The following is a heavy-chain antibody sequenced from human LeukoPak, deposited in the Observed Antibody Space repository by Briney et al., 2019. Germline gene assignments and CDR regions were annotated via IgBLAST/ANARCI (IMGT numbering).Heavy chain of an antibody. CDR1: GFTFSDYY. CDR3: VGFYYSAFFDY. V-gene: IGHV3-11*03. Sequence: GGSLRLSCAVSGFTFSDYYMSRIRQAPGKGLEWLSYISGRGDYTNYADSVEGRFTISRDNAKKSLYLQMNSLRAEDTAVYYCVGFYYSAFFDYWGQGTLVTVSS. D-gene: IGHD4/OR15-4a*01. J-gene: IGHJ4*02. CDR2: ISGRGDYT.